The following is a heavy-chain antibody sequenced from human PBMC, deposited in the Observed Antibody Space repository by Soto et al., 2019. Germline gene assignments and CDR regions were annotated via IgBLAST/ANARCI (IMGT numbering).Heavy chain of an antibody. J-gene: IGHJ6*03. CDR2: ISYDGNDK. CDR3: ARRKTVTTGHYYYYIDV. D-gene: IGHD4-17*01. Sequence: QVQLVESGGGVVRPGRSLRLSCVASEFSFSAYGVHWVRLAPGKGLQWVAVISYDGNDKYYADSVKGRFTISRDDSKNTLYLQMNSLRREDTAIYYCARRKTVTTGHYYYYIDVWGKGTTVTVSS. V-gene: IGHV3-30*03. CDR1: EFSFSAYG.